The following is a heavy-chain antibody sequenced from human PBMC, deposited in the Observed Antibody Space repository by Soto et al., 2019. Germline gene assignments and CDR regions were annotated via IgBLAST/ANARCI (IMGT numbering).Heavy chain of an antibody. J-gene: IGHJ4*02. CDR1: GGSISSSSYY. CDR3: ARAMETYYDYVWGSYRYPRFDY. Sequence: QLQLQESGPGLVKPSETLSLTCTVSGGSISSSSYYWGWIRQPPGKGLEWIGSIYYSGSTYYNPSLKSRVTISVDTSKNQFSLKLSSVTAADTAVYYCARAMETYYDYVWGSYRYPRFDYWGQGTLVTVSS. CDR2: IYYSGST. V-gene: IGHV4-39*01. D-gene: IGHD3-16*02.